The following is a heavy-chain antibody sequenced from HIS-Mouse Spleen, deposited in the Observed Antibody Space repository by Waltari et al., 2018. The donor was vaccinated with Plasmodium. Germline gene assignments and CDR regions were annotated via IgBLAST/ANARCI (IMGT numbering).Heavy chain of an antibody. D-gene: IGHD6-13*01. CDR1: GGSISSGGYY. V-gene: IGHV4-31*03. J-gene: IGHJ4*02. Sequence: QVQLQESGPGLVKPSQTLSLTCTVSGGSISSGGYYWSWIRQHPGKGREWIGYIYYSGSTYYNPSLKSRVTISVDTSKNQFSLKLSSVTAADTAVYYCARSIAATVTFYFDYWGQGTLVTVSS. CDR3: ARSIAATVTFYFDY. CDR2: IYYSGST.